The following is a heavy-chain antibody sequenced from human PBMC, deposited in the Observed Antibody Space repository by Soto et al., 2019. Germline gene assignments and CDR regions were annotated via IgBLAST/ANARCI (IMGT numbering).Heavy chain of an antibody. CDR3: AKEGNGGSSLDS. CDR2: ISWDGGRI. CDR1: GFKFDDYM. Sequence: PGGSLRLSCETSGFKFDDYMMHWVRQAPGKGLEWISLISWDGGRIDYADSIKGRFTVSRDNSKTSLYLHMHSLTSDDTAFYFCAKEGNGGSSLDSWGQGTLVTVSS. D-gene: IGHD2-15*01. V-gene: IGHV3-43*01. J-gene: IGHJ5*01.